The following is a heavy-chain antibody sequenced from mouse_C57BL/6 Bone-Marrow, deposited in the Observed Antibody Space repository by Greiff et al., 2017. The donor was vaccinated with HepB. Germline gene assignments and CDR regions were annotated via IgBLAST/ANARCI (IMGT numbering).Heavy chain of an antibody. CDR3: AALIASITTVVEDYVALDY. J-gene: IGHJ4*01. D-gene: IGHD1-1*01. CDR2: IYPGSGST. CDR1: GYTFTCYW. V-gene: IGHV1-55*01. Sequence: QVKLQQPGAELVKPGASVKMSCKASGYTFTCYWITWVKQRPGQGLEWIGDIYPGSGSTKYNEKFKSKAALTVDTPSSTAYMQMSSLTSADSAVYYCAALIASITTVVEDYVALDYWGKGTSVTVSA.